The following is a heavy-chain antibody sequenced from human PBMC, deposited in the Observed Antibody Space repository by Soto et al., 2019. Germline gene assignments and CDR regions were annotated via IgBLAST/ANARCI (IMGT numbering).Heavy chain of an antibody. CDR3: ARDSSGSLDN. D-gene: IGHD6-6*01. CDR2: IKRDGSTK. CDR1: GFTFTDYY. J-gene: IGHJ4*02. V-gene: IGHV3-7*01. Sequence: EVQLAESGGGLVQPGGSLRLSCTTSGFTFTDYYMAWVRQAPGKEPEWVANIKRDGSTKNYADSVKGRFTISRDNAKNSLYLQMDGLRADDSAVYYCARDSSGSLDNWGQGTLVTVSS.